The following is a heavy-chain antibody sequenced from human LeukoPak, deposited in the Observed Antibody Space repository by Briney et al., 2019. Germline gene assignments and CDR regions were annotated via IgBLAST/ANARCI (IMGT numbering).Heavy chain of an antibody. CDR1: GGTFSSYA. Sequence: SVKVSCKASGGTFSSYAISWVRQAPGQGLEWMGRIIPIFGTANYAQKFQGRVTITTDESTSTAYMELSSLRSEDTAVYYCARDYYDSSGYYYAHDYWGREPWSPSPQ. CDR2: IIPIFGTA. D-gene: IGHD3-22*01. J-gene: IGHJ4*02. V-gene: IGHV1-69*05. CDR3: ARDYYDSSGYYYAHDY.